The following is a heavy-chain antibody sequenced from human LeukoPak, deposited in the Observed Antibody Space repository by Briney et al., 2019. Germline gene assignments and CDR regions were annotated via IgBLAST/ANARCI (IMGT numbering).Heavy chain of an antibody. CDR1: GFTFSSYG. D-gene: IGHD2-15*01. Sequence: GRSLRPSCAASGFTFSSYGMHWVRQAPGKGLEWVAVIWYDGSNKYYADSVKGRFTISRDNSKNTLYLQMNSLRAEDTAVYYCARDGGYCSGGSCYPLDYFDYWGQGTLVTVSS. J-gene: IGHJ4*02. CDR3: ARDGGYCSGGSCYPLDYFDY. CDR2: IWYDGSNK. V-gene: IGHV3-33*01.